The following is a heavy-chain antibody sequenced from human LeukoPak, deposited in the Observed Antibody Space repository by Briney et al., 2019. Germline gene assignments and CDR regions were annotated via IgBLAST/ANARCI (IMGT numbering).Heavy chain of an antibody. Sequence: PGRSLRLSCAASGFTFDDYAMHWVRQAPGKGLEWVSGISWNSGSIGYADSVKGRFTISRDNAKNSLYLQMNSLRAEDTALYYCAKDTDWGQGTLVTVSS. CDR1: GFTFDDYA. J-gene: IGHJ4*02. CDR3: AKDTD. V-gene: IGHV3-9*01. CDR2: ISWNSGSI.